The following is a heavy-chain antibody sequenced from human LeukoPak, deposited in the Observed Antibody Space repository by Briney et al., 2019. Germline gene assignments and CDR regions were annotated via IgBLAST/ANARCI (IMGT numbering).Heavy chain of an antibody. Sequence: GGSLRLSCAAPGFTFSTYSLSWVRQAPGRGLEWVSYIRSTATTIYYADSVKGRFAISRDNAKNSLYLQMNSLRAEDTAVYYCARANPTTVASRYFDYWGQGTLVTVSS. CDR1: GFTFSTYS. CDR2: IRSTATTI. D-gene: IGHD4-23*01. V-gene: IGHV3-48*04. CDR3: ARANPTTVASRYFDY. J-gene: IGHJ4*02.